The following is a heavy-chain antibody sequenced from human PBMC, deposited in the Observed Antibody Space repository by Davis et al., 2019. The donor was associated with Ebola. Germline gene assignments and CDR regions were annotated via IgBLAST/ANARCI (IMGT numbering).Heavy chain of an antibody. V-gene: IGHV3-15*01. J-gene: IGHJ4*02. D-gene: IGHD3-3*01. CDR2: IKSKTDGGTT. Sequence: GGSLRLSCAASGFTFSNYWMSWVRQAPGKGLEWVGRIKSKTDGGTTDYAAPVKGRFTISRDDSKNTLYLQMNSLKTEDTAVYYCTTPPYYDFWSGYYSFDYWGQGTLVIVSS. CDR1: GFTFSNYW. CDR3: TTPPYYDFWSGYYSFDY.